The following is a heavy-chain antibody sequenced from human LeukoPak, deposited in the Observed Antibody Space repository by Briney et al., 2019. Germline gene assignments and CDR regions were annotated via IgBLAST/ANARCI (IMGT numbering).Heavy chain of an antibody. V-gene: IGHV3-7*01. CDR1: GFTFSSYW. CDR2: IKQDGSEK. D-gene: IGHD1-26*01. J-gene: IGHJ4*02. Sequence: GGSLRLSCAASGFTFSSYWMSWVRQAPGKGLEWVANIKQDGSEKYYVDSVKGRFTISRDNAKNSLYLQMNSLRAEDTAVYYCARDFEEGGLLGTDYWGQGTLVTVSS. CDR3: ARDFEEGGLLGTDY.